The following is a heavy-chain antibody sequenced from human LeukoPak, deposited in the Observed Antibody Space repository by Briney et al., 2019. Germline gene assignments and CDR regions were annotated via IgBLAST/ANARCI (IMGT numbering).Heavy chain of an antibody. D-gene: IGHD2-2*01. CDR1: GFTFSSYA. CDR2: ISGSGGST. V-gene: IGHV3-23*01. J-gene: IGHJ4*02. CDR3: AINIVVVPAAMRGGDY. Sequence: GGSLRLSCAASGFTFSSYAMSWVRQAPGKGLEWASAISGSGGSTYDADSVKGRSTISRDNSKNTLYLQMNSLRAEDTAVYYCAINIVVVPAAMRGGDYWGQGTLVTVSS.